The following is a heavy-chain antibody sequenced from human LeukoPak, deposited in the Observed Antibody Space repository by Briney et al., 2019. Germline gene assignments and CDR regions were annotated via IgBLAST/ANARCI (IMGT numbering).Heavy chain of an antibody. CDR3: ARDISTHRAFDI. D-gene: IGHD6-13*01. V-gene: IGHV1-69*04. Sequence: ASVKVSCKASGGTFSSYAISWVRQAPGQGLERMGRIIPIFGIANYAQKFQGRVTITADKSTSTAYMELSSLRSEDTAVYYCARDISTHRAFDIWGQGTMVTVSS. J-gene: IGHJ3*02. CDR1: GGTFSSYA. CDR2: IIPIFGIA.